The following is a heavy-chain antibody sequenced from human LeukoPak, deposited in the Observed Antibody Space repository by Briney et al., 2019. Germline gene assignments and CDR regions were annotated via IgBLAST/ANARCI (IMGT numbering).Heavy chain of an antibody. CDR2: MNPNSGNT. J-gene: IGHJ4*02. CDR1: GYTFTSYD. Sequence: ASVKVSCKASGYTFTSYDINWVRQATGQGLEWMGWMNPNSGNTGYAQKFQGRVTITRNTSISTAYMELSSLRAEDTAVYYCAKDQSSDYGDYQFDYWGQGTLVTVSS. CDR3: AKDQSSDYGDYQFDY. D-gene: IGHD4-17*01. V-gene: IGHV1-8*03.